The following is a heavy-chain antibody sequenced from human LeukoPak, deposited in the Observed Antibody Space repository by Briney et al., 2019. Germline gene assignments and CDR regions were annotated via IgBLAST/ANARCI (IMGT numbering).Heavy chain of an antibody. CDR3: AKDRDYYGSGSYYNSEYFQH. CDR2: ISGSGGST. Sequence: GGSLRLSCAASGFTFSSYAMSWVRQAPGKGLAWVSAISGSGGSTYYADSVKGRFTISRDNSKNTLYLQMNSLRAEDTAVYYCAKDRDYYGSGSYYNSEYFQHWGQGTLVTVSS. CDR1: GFTFSSYA. J-gene: IGHJ1*01. D-gene: IGHD3-10*01. V-gene: IGHV3-23*01.